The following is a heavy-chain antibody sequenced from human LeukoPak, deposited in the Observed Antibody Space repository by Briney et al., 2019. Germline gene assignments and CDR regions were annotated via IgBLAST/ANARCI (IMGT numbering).Heavy chain of an antibody. CDR3: ALPSWEGIAAAGTVTWFDP. CDR1: GGTFSSYA. V-gene: IGHV1-69*06. D-gene: IGHD6-13*01. J-gene: IGHJ5*02. Sequence: SVKVSCKASGGTFSSYAISWVRQARGQGLEWMGRIIPIFGTANYAQKFQGRVPITADKSTSTAYMELSSLRSEDTAVYYCALPSWEGIAAAGTVTWFDPWGQGTLVTVSS. CDR2: IIPIFGTA.